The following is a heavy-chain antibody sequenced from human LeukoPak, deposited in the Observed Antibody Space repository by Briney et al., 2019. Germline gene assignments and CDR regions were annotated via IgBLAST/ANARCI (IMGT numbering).Heavy chain of an antibody. CDR1: GGSISSYY. D-gene: IGHD3-3*01. J-gene: IGHJ4*02. CDR3: ASKPYYDFWSGYYFDY. CDR2: IYYSGST. V-gene: IGHV4-59*01. Sequence: SETLSLTCNVSGGSISSYYWSWIRQPPGKGLEWIGYIYYSGSTNYNPSLKSRVTISVDTSKSQFSLKLSSVTAVDTAVYYCASKPYYDFWSGYYFDYWGQGTLVTVSS.